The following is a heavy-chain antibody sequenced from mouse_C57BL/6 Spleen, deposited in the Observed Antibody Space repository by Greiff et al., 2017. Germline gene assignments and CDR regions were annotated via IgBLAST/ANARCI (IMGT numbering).Heavy chain of an antibody. J-gene: IGHJ2*01. CDR3: ARDYDYHYFDY. Sequence: QVQLKESGPELVKPGASVKISCKASGYAFSSSWMNWVKQRPGKGLEWIGRIYPGDGDTNYNGKFKGKATLTADKSSSTAYMQLSSLTSEDSAVYFCARDYDYHYFDYWGQGTTLTVSS. D-gene: IGHD2-4*01. V-gene: IGHV1-82*01. CDR2: IYPGDGDT. CDR1: GYAFSSSW.